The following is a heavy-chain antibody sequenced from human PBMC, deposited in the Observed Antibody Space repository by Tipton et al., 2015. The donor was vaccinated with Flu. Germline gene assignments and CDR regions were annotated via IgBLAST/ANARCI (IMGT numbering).Heavy chain of an antibody. CDR1: GGSISGGDYY. CDR3: ARGLYGSGSYQWRYFDS. J-gene: IGHJ4*02. Sequence: TLSLTCTVSGGSISGGDYYWSWIRQPAGKGLEWLGRMYTRGTSNYNPSLKSRVTISVDTSKNQFSLKLSSVTAADTAVYYCARGLYGSGSYQWRYFDSWGQGTLVTVSS. V-gene: IGHV4-61*02. D-gene: IGHD3-10*01. CDR2: MYTRGTS.